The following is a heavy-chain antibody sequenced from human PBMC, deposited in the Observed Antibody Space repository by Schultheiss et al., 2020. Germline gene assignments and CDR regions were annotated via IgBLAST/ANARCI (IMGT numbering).Heavy chain of an antibody. J-gene: IGHJ3*02. CDR1: GFTFSSYG. Sequence: GGSLRLSCAASGFTFSSYGMHWVRQAPGKGLEWVAVISYDGSNKYYADSVKGRFTISRDNSKNTLYLQMNSLRAEDTAVYYCIRSTWFRDAFDIWGQGTMGTVSS. D-gene: IGHD3-22*01. CDR3: IRSTWFRDAFDI. CDR2: ISYDGSNK. V-gene: IGHV3-30*03.